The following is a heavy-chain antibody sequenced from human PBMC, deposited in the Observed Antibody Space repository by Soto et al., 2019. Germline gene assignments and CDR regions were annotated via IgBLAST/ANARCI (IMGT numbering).Heavy chain of an antibody. J-gene: IGHJ4*02. V-gene: IGHV3-21*01. CDR2: VTSSPSSM. CDR1: GFTFSGFS. Sequence: PGGSLRLSCAASGFTFSGFSMNWVRQAPGKGLEWVSSVTSSPSSMFYADSVKGRFTISRDDAKDSLFLQMNSLRADDTAVYYCARAADFASSGYVLDYWGLGTLVTVSS. D-gene: IGHD3-22*01. CDR3: ARAADFASSGYVLDY.